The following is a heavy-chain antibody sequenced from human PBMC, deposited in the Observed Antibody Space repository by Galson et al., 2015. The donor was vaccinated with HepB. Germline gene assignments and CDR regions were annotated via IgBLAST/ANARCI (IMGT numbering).Heavy chain of an antibody. CDR2: ISGSGGST. D-gene: IGHD1-20*01. V-gene: IGHV3-23*01. J-gene: IGHJ4*02. CDR3: AKDLIVGVTGTIFDY. CDR1: GFTFSSYA. Sequence: SLRLSCAASGFTFSSYAMSWVRQAPGKGLEWVSAISGSGGSTYYADSVKGRFTISRDNSKNTLYLQMNSLRAEDTAVYYCAKDLIVGVTGTIFDYWGQGTLVTVSS.